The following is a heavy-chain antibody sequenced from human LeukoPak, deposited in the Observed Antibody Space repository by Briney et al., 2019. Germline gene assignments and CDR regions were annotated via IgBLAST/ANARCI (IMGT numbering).Heavy chain of an antibody. J-gene: IGHJ3*02. Sequence: PSETLFLTCTVSGGSISSGGYYWRWIRQHPGKGLEWIGYIYYSGSTYYNPSLKSRVTISVDTSKNQFSLKLSSVTAADTAVYYCARRYHCSSTSCLGAFDIWGQGTMVTVSS. CDR2: IYYSGST. CDR1: GGSISSGGYY. CDR3: ARRYHCSSTSCLGAFDI. V-gene: IGHV4-31*03. D-gene: IGHD2-2*01.